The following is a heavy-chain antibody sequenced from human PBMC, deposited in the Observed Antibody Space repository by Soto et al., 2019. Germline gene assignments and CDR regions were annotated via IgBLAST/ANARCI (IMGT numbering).Heavy chain of an antibody. Sequence: QVQLVESGGGVVQPGRSLRLSCAASGFTFSSYAMHWVRQAPGKGLEWVAVISYDGSNKYYADSVKGRFTISRDNSKNTLYLQMNSLSAEDTAVYYCTRDLEVATTFDYWGQGTLVTVSS. CDR2: ISYDGSNK. D-gene: IGHD5-12*01. CDR3: TRDLEVATTFDY. CDR1: GFTFSSYA. J-gene: IGHJ4*02. V-gene: IGHV3-30-3*01.